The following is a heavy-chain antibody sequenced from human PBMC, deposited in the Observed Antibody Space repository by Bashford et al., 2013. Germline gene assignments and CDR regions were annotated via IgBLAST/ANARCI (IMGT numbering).Heavy chain of an antibody. Sequence: SETLSLTCTVSGGSFNSYYWTWVRQPAGKGLEWIGRIETSGITYYNPSLESRVTMSVDSSKNQFSLKLSSVTAADTAVYYCRETCRQLVGYFDNVGPGNPGHRLL. D-gene: IGHD1-26*01. CDR2: IETSGIT. CDR3: RETCRQLVGYFDN. V-gene: IGHV4-4*07. J-gene: IGHJ4*02. CDR1: GGSFNSYY.